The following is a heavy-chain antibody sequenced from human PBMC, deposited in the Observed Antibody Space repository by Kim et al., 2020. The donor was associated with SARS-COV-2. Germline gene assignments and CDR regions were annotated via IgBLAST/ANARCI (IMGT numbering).Heavy chain of an antibody. CDR1: GGSISSSSYY. CDR2: IYYSGST. D-gene: IGHD3-10*01. Sequence: SETLSLTCTVSGGSISSSSYYWGWIRQPPGKGLEWIGSIYYSGSTYYNPSLKSRVTISVDTSKNQFSLKLSSVTAADTAVYYCASILVRDYYYGMDVWGQGTTVTVSS. V-gene: IGHV4-39*01. CDR3: ASILVRDYYYGMDV. J-gene: IGHJ6*02.